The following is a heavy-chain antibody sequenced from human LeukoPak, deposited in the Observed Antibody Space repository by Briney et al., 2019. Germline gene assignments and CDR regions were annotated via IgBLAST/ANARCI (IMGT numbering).Heavy chain of an antibody. CDR1: GYTFTNYG. CDR2: INTYNGNT. Sequence: ASVTVSCKASGYTFTNYGTNWVRQAPGQGLEWMGWINTYNGNTNYAQKFQDRVTMTTDTSANTAYMELRSLRSDDSAFYYCARDHVPYASGTLGYWGQGTLVTVSS. CDR3: ARDHVPYASGTLGY. V-gene: IGHV1-18*01. J-gene: IGHJ4*02. D-gene: IGHD3-10*01.